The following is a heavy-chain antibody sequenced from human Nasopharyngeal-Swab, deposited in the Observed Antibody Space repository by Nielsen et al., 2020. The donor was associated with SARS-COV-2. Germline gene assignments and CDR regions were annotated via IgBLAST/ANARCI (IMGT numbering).Heavy chain of an antibody. J-gene: IGHJ4*02. Sequence: WIRQPPGKGLEWVAVISYDGSNKYYAGSVKGRFTISRDNSKNTLYPQMNSLRAEDTAVYYCAKDSGSLWFGDSYYFDYWGQGTLVTVSS. CDR2: ISYDGSNK. CDR3: AKDSGSLWFGDSYYFDY. D-gene: IGHD3-10*01. V-gene: IGHV3-30*18.